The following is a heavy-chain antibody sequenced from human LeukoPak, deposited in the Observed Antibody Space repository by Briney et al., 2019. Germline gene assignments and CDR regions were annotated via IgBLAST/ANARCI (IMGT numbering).Heavy chain of an antibody. V-gene: IGHV3-7*01. CDR2: IKQDGSEK. CDR3: ARDKKSYDSSGYLAFDI. J-gene: IGHJ3*02. Sequence: SGGSLRLSCAASGSTFSSYWMSWVRQAPGKGLEWVASIKQDGSEKYYVDSVKGRFTISRDNAKNSLYLQMNSLRAEDTAVYYCARDKKSYDSSGYLAFDIWGQGTMVTVSS. CDR1: GSTFSSYW. D-gene: IGHD3-22*01.